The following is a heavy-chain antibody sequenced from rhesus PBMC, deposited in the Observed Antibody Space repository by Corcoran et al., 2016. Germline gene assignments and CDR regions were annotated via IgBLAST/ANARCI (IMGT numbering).Heavy chain of an antibody. D-gene: IGHD6-25*01. CDR3: AKDKGYSGSWHAFDF. CDR2: ISNGGDST. V-gene: IGHV3S5*01. Sequence: EVQLVESGGGLDQPGGSLRLSCAASGFTFSSYGMSWVRQAPGKGLEWVSYISNGGDSTYHADSVKGQFNISRDNSKNTLSLQMNSLRAEDTAVYYCAKDKGYSGSWHAFDFWGQGLRVTVSS. CDR1: GFTFSSYG. J-gene: IGHJ3*01.